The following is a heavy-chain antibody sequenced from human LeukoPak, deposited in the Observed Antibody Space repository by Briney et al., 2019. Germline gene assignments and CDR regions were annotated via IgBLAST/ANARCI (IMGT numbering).Heavy chain of an antibody. V-gene: IGHV4-34*01. D-gene: IGHD3-22*01. J-gene: IGHJ4*02. Sequence: SETLSLTCAVYGGSFSGYYWSRIRQPPGKGLEWIGEINHSGSTNYNPSLKSRVTISVDTSKNQFSLKLSSVTAADTAVYYCARVGPYYYDSSGPATDYWGQGTLVTVSS. CDR2: INHSGST. CDR3: ARVGPYYYDSSGPATDY. CDR1: GGSFSGYY.